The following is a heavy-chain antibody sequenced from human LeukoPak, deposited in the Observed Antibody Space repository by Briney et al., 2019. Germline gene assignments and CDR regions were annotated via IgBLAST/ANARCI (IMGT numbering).Heavy chain of an antibody. CDR1: GFTFSSYG. J-gene: IGHJ4*02. V-gene: IGHV3-30*18. CDR2: ISYDGSNK. CDR3: AKDGSRGSSGRYY. Sequence: GRSLRLSCAASGFTFSSYGMHWVRQAPGEGLEWVAVISYDGSNKYYADSVKGRFTISRDNSKNTLYLQMNSLRAEDTAVYYCAKDGSRGSSGRYYWGQGTLVTVSS. D-gene: IGHD6-13*01.